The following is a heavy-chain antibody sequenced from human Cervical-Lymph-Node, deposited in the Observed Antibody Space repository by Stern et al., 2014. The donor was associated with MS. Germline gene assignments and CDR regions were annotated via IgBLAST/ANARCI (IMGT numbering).Heavy chain of an antibody. CDR2: ISHDGSSQ. D-gene: IGHD6-25*01. CDR3: ARPSAARYFDY. CDR1: GFTFGRHS. V-gene: IGHV3-30-3*01. Sequence: VQLVESGGGVVQHWRSLRLSCATSGFTFGRHSMHWVRQAPRKGLEWVAIISHDGSSQHSADSMTGRFTISRSNFNNTLYLQMNSLRVEDTAMYYCARPSAARYFDYWGQGSQVTVSS. J-gene: IGHJ4*02.